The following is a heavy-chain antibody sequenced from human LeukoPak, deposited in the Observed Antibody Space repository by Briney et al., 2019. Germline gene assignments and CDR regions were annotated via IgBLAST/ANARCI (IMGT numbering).Heavy chain of an antibody. Sequence: GASVKVSCKASGYTFTSYGISWVRQAPGQGLEWMGWISAYNGNTNYAQKLQGRVTMTTDTSTSTAYMELRSLRSDDTAVYYCAGDGDIVVVPAAFDYWGQGTLVTVSS. D-gene: IGHD2-2*01. J-gene: IGHJ4*02. CDR2: ISAYNGNT. CDR3: AGDGDIVVVPAAFDY. CDR1: GYTFTSYG. V-gene: IGHV1-18*01.